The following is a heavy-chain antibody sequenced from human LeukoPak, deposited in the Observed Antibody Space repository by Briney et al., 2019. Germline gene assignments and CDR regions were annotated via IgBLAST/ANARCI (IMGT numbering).Heavy chain of an antibody. CDR1: GGSISSGGYY. CDR3: AGGAASGY. Sequence: SETLSLTCTVSGGSISSGGYYWSWIRQHPGKGLEWIGYIYYSGSTYYNPSLKSRVTISVDTSKDQFSLKLSSVPAADTAVYYCAGGAASGYWGQGTLVTVSS. V-gene: IGHV4-31*03. J-gene: IGHJ4*02. D-gene: IGHD6-13*01. CDR2: IYYSGST.